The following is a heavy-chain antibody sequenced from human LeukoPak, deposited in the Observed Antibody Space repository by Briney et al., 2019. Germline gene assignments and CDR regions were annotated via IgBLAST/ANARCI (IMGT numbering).Heavy chain of an antibody. D-gene: IGHD3-22*01. Sequence: GGSLRLSCAASGFTFSKYGMNWVRQAPGKGLEWVSGIGVGGTTYYADSVEGRFTISRDTSKNTLYLQMNSLRVEDTAVYYCAKAQGYYDCWGQGTLVTVSS. V-gene: IGHV3-23*01. CDR1: GFTFSKYG. CDR3: AKAQGYYDC. J-gene: IGHJ4*02. CDR2: IGVGGTT.